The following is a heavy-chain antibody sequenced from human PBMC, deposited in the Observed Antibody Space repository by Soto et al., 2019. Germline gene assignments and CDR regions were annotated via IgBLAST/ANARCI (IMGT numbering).Heavy chain of an antibody. Sequence: SETLSLTYTVSGGSISSSSYYWGWIRQPPGKGLEWIGSIYYSGSTYYNPSLKSRVTISVDTSKNQFSLKLSSVTAADTAVYYCARLVYDSSGYRPGWGQGTQVTVSS. CDR1: GGSISSSSYY. CDR3: ARLVYDSSGYRPG. V-gene: IGHV4-39*01. CDR2: IYYSGST. D-gene: IGHD3-22*01. J-gene: IGHJ4*02.